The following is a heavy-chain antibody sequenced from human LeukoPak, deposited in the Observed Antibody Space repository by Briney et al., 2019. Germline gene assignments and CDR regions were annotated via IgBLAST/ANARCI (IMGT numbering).Heavy chain of an antibody. CDR1: GLTFSNVW. D-gene: IGHD2-2*01. CDR3: TTHVSQTSCSD. V-gene: IGHV3-15*01. Sequence: GGSLRLSCAVSGLTFSNVWMSWVRQAPGKGVGWVGRIKSESIGGTTDYAAPVKGRFTISRDDSTNTLYLQMNRLKAEDTAVYYCTTHVSQTSCSDRAQGTLVTVSS. J-gene: IGHJ4*02. CDR2: IKSESIGGTT.